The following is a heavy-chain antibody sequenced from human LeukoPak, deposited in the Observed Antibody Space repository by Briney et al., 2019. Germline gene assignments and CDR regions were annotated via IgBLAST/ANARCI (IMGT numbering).Heavy chain of an antibody. D-gene: IGHD3-22*01. V-gene: IGHV3-11*04. CDR3: ARDSYYYDSSGYEDY. CDR1: GFTFSDYY. J-gene: IGHJ4*02. Sequence: AGGSLRLSCAASGFTFSDYYMSWLRQAPGKGLEWVSYISSSGSTIYYADSVKGRFTISRDNAKNSLYLQMNSLRAEDTAVYYCARDSYYYDSSGYEDYWGQGALVTVSS. CDR2: ISSSGSTI.